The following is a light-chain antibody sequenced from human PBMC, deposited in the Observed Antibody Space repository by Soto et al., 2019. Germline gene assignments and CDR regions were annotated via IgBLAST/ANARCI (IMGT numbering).Light chain of an antibody. CDR3: QRYYNWPLT. CDR1: QSVSSN. J-gene: IGKJ4*01. Sequence: EIVMTQSPATLSVSPGERATLSCRASQSVSSNLAWYQQKPGQAPRLLIYGASTRATGIPARFSGSGSGTEFTLTISSLQSEDFAVYYCQRYYNWPLTFGGGTKVEIK. V-gene: IGKV3-15*01. CDR2: GAS.